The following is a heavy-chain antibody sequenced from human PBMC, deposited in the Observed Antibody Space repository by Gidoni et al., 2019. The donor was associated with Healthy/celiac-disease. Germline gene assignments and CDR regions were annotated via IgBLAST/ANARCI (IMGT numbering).Heavy chain of an antibody. V-gene: IGHV3-23*01. CDR2: ISGSGGRK. CDR3: AKASDFWSGYQFDY. Sequence: LQLLASGGGLVQPWGSLRLSCSPSGFTFSSYAMSCVRQAPGKGLEWVSAISGSGGRKYYADSVKGRFTISRDNSKNTLYLKMNSLRAEDTAVYYCAKASDFWSGYQFDYWGQGTLVTVSS. D-gene: IGHD3-3*01. J-gene: IGHJ4*02. CDR1: GFTFSSYA.